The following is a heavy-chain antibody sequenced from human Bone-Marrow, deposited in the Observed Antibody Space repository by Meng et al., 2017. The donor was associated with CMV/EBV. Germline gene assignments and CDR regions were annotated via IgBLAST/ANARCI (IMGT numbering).Heavy chain of an antibody. J-gene: IGHJ6*01. CDR3: AKDRLAMDV. Sequence: GESLKISCAASGFTFSSYSMNWVRQAPGKGLEWVSSISSSSSYIYYADSVKGRFTISRDNSKNTLYLQMNSLRAENTAVYYCAKDRLAMDVWGQGATVTVSS. CDR2: ISSSSSYI. CDR1: GFTFSSYS. V-gene: IGHV3-21*04.